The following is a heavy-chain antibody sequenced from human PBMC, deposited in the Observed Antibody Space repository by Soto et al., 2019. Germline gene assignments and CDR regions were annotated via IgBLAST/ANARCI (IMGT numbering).Heavy chain of an antibody. CDR2: ISSSSSYI. CDR3: ARYFLTGTTTWFDP. J-gene: IGHJ5*02. D-gene: IGHD1-7*01. CDR1: GFTVISSW. V-gene: IGHV3-21*01. Sequence: GSLRLSCAASGFTVISSWMSWVRQAPGKRLEWVASISSSSSYIYYADSVKGRFTISRDNAKNSLYLQMNSLRAEDTAVYYCARYFLTGTTTWFDPWGQGTLVTVSS.